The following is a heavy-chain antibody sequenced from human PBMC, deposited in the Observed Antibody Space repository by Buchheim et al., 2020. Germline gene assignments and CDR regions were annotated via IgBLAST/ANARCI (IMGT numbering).Heavy chain of an antibody. Sequence: QLQLQESGPGLVKPSETLSLTCTVSGGSISSSSYYWGWIRQPPGKGLEWIGSIYYSGSTYYNPSLKSRVTISVDTSKNQFSLKLSSVTAADTAVYYCARHVRTFGGGNSRGWFDPWGQGTL. D-gene: IGHD4-23*01. CDR3: ARHVRTFGGGNSRGWFDP. CDR2: IYYSGST. V-gene: IGHV4-39*01. J-gene: IGHJ5*02. CDR1: GGSISSSSYY.